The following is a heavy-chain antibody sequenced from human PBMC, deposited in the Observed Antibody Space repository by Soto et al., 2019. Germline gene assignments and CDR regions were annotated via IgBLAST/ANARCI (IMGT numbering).Heavy chain of an antibody. V-gene: IGHV5-51*01. D-gene: IGHD4-4*01. CDR1: GYSFTSYW. J-gene: IGHJ3*02. CDR2: IYPGDSDT. Sequence: PGASLKIPCKGSGYSFTSYWIGCARQMPGKGLEWMGIIYPGDSDTTYSPSLQGQLTISDDNSISTASLQWSSRKASDTAMYYCARHSNYPDVDHDAFDIWAQGTMVTVSS. CDR3: ARHSNYPDVDHDAFDI.